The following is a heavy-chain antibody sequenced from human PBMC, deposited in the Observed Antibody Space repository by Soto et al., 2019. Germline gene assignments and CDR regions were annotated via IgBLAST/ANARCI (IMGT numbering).Heavy chain of an antibody. Sequence: SETLSLTCTVFGGSITNIYWSWIRQPPGKGLEWIGYIYSDGNTKYNPSLRSRVTMSVDTSKNQFSLRLTSVTAADTAVYHCARGGWSLDYWGQGTLVTVSS. J-gene: IGHJ4*02. CDR2: IYSDGNT. D-gene: IGHD2-15*01. CDR1: GGSITNIY. V-gene: IGHV4-59*01. CDR3: ARGGWSLDY.